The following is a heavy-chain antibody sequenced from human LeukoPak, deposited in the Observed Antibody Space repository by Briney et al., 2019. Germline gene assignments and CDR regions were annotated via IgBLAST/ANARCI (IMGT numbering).Heavy chain of an antibody. V-gene: IGHV4-34*01. CDR1: GGSFSGYY. CDR2: INHSGST. Sequence: SETLSLTCAVYGGSFSGYYWSWIRQPPGKGLEWIGEINHSGSTNYNPSLKSRVTISVDTSKNQFSLKLSSVTAADTAVYYCARGPKIIVLRYFACLLAFDYWGQGPRVTVPS. CDR3: ARGPKIIVLRYFACLLAFDY. J-gene: IGHJ4*02. D-gene: IGHD3-9*01.